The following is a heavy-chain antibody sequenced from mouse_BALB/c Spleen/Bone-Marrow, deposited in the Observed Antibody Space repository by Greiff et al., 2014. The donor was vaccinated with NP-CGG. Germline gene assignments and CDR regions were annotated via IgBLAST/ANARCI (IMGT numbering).Heavy chain of an antibody. CDR2: IDPSDSYS. Sequence: QVQLQQPGAELVKPGASVKLSCKASGYTFTNYWMHWVKQRPGQGLEWIGEIDPSDSYSNHNQNFKGKATLTVDKSSSTAYMQLTSLTSEDSAVYYCARGVVYYYAMDYWGQGTSVTVSS. CDR3: ARGVVYYYAMDY. CDR1: GYTFTNYW. J-gene: IGHJ4*01. V-gene: IGHV1-69*02.